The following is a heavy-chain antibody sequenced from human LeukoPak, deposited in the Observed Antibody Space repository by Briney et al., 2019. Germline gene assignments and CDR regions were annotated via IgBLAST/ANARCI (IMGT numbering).Heavy chain of an antibody. CDR2: IERDGSEK. CDR3: VKGMEDYDILTGVLDV. Sequence: PGGSLRLSCAASGFTFRSYWMSWVRQAPGKGLEWVANIERDGSEKYYVDSVKGRFTISRDNSKNTLYLQMSSLRAEDTAVYYCVKGMEDYDILTGVLDVWGQGTTVTVSS. J-gene: IGHJ6*02. V-gene: IGHV3-7*01. CDR1: GFTFRSYW. D-gene: IGHD3-9*01.